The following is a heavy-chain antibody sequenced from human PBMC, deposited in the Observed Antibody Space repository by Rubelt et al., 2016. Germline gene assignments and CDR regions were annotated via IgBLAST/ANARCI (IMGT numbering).Heavy chain of an antibody. Sequence: QVQLQQWGAGLLKPSETLSLTCTVSGGSISSYYWSWIRQPPGKGLDWIGSIYYSGSTNYNPSPKSRVTIAVDTSKNQFVLKLSSVTAADTAVYYCASSLSYGADAFDIWGQGTMVTVSS. D-gene: IGHD4-17*01. CDR1: GGSISSYY. CDR2: IYYSGST. CDR3: ASSLSYGADAFDI. J-gene: IGHJ3*02. V-gene: IGHV4-59*01.